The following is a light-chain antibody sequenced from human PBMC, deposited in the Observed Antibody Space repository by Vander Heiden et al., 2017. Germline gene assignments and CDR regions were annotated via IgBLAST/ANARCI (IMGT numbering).Light chain of an antibody. Sequence: DIQMTQSPSTLSASVGDTVTITCRASQTINKWLAWYQQKPGRAPKLLIYDASNLESGVPSRFSGSASGTVFTLTISILHPDDFATYYSQQYSTYGTFGQGTKVEI. CDR2: DAS. J-gene: IGKJ1*01. CDR1: QTINKW. V-gene: IGKV1-5*01. CDR3: QQYSTYGT.